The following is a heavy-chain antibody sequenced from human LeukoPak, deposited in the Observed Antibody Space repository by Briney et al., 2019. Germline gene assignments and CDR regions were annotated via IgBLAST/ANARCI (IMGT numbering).Heavy chain of an antibody. CDR1: GGTFSSYA. CDR3: ASYRYDILTGYYAWYFDY. Sequence: RASVKVSCKASGGTFSSYAISWVRQAPGQGLEWMGRIIPIFGTANYAQKFPGRVTITTDESTSTAYMELSSLRSEDTAVYYCASYRYDILTGYYAWYFDYWGQGTLVTVSS. J-gene: IGHJ4*02. V-gene: IGHV1-69*05. D-gene: IGHD3-9*01. CDR2: IIPIFGTA.